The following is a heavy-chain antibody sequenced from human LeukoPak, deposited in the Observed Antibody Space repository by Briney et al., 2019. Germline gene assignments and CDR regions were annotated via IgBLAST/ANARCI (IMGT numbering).Heavy chain of an antibody. Sequence: SETLSLTCTVSGGSISSYCWSWIRQPPGKGLEWIGYIHYSGSTNYNPSLKSRVTISVDTSKNQFSLKLSSVTAADTAVYYCARGWYGSGSYFDIWGQGTMVTVSS. D-gene: IGHD3-10*01. CDR2: IHYSGST. J-gene: IGHJ3*02. CDR3: ARGWYGSGSYFDI. V-gene: IGHV4-59*01. CDR1: GGSISSYC.